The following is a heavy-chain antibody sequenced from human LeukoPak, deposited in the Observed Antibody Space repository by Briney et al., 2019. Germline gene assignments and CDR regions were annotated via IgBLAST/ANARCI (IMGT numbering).Heavy chain of an antibody. CDR1: GFTFGSYA. CDR2: ISGRGDST. D-gene: IGHD6-19*01. V-gene: IGHV3-23*01. J-gene: IGHJ4*02. Sequence: PGGSLRLSCAGSGFTFGSYAMSWVRQAPGKGLQWVSVISGRGDSTYYADSVKGRFTISRDNSRNTLFLQMNSLRVEDTAVYYCATYSSAWHYWGQGTLVTVSS. CDR3: ATYSSAWHY.